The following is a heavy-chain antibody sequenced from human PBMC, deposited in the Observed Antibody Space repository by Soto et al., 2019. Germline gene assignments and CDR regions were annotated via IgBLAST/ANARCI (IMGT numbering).Heavy chain of an antibody. J-gene: IGHJ6*02. CDR3: ARGGISPGGSGYYYYYYGMDV. Sequence: SETLSLTCTVSGGSISSGDYYLSWIRQPPGKGLEWIGYIYYSGSTYYNPSLKSRVTISVDTSKNQFSLKLSSVTAADTAVYYCARGGISPGGSGYYYYYYGMDVWGQGTTVTV. V-gene: IGHV4-30-4*01. CDR2: IYYSGST. CDR1: GGSISSGDYY. D-gene: IGHD3-22*01.